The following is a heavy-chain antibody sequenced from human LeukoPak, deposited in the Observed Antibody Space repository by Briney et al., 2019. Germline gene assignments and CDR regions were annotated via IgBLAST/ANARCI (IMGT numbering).Heavy chain of an antibody. D-gene: IGHD5-12*01. J-gene: IGHJ4*02. V-gene: IGHV4-4*07. CDR3: ARESAYDSSLDY. Sequence: SETLSLTCTVSGGSISSYYWNGIRQPAGKGLEWIGHIYSSGTTNYSPSLKSRVTISVDKSKNHFSLKLSSVTAADTAVYYCARESAYDSSLDYWGQGTLVTVSS. CDR1: GGSISSYY. CDR2: IYSSGTT.